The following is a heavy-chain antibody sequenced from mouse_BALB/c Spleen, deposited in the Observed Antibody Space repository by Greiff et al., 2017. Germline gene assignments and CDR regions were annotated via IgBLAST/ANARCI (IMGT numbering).Heavy chain of an antibody. Sequence: VQGVESGPGLVAPSQSLSITCTVSGFSLTSYGVHWVRQPPGKGLEWLGVIWAGGSTNYNSALMSRLSISKDNSKSQVFLKMNSLQTDDTAMYYCARGPSWDYAMDYWGQGTSVTVSS. CDR2: IWAGGST. CDR3: ARGPSWDYAMDY. CDR1: GFSLTSYG. J-gene: IGHJ4*01. V-gene: IGHV2-9*02.